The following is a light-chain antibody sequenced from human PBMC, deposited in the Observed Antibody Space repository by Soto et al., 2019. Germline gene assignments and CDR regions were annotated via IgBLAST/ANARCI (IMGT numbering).Light chain of an antibody. Sequence: DIQMTQSPSSLSASVGDRVTITCRASQGIGNYLAWYQQKPGKVPKLLIYAASTLQSGVPSRFSGSGSGTDFTLTISSLQPEDVATYYCQMYNIAPFTFGGGTKVEIK. CDR3: QMYNIAPFT. CDR2: AAS. V-gene: IGKV1-27*01. CDR1: QGIGNY. J-gene: IGKJ4*01.